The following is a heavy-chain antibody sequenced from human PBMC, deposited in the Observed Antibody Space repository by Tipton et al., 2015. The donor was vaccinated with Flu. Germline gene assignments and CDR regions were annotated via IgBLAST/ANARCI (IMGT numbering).Heavy chain of an antibody. D-gene: IGHD1-1*01. V-gene: IGHV4-59*01. CDR2: VYYSGTT. J-gene: IGHJ6*02. CDR1: GGSISIYY. Sequence: TLSLTCTVSGGSISIYYWNWIRQPPGKGLEWIGYVYYSGTTNYNPSLKSRVTISTDASKNQFSLRLSSVTAADTAVYYCARDLWNDRPAYYYYGVDVWGQGTTVTVPS. CDR3: ARDLWNDRPAYYYYGVDV.